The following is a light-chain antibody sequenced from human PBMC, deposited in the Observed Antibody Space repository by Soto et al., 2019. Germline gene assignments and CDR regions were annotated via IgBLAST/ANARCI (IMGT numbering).Light chain of an antibody. V-gene: IGKV1-5*01. CDR3: QQYNSYSTWT. CDR1: QIISSW. CDR2: DAS. Sequence: DIQMTQSPSTRSASVGDRVTITCRASQIISSWLAWYQQKPGKAPKLLIYDASSLESGVPSRFSGSGSGTEFTLTISSLQPDDFATYYCQQYNSYSTWTFGQGTKVEIK. J-gene: IGKJ1*01.